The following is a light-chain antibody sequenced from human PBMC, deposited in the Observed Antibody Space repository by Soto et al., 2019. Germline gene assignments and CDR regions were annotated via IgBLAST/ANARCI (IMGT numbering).Light chain of an antibody. CDR1: QSVSRSY. J-gene: IGKJ4*01. CDR2: GAS. V-gene: IGKV3-20*01. Sequence: EIVLTQSPGTLSLSPGERATLSCRASQSVSRSYLAWYQQKPGQAPRLLIYGASSRATGIPDRFSGSGSGTDFTLTISRLEPEDFAVYYCQQYRSSPQLTFGGGTKVEIK. CDR3: QQYRSSPQLT.